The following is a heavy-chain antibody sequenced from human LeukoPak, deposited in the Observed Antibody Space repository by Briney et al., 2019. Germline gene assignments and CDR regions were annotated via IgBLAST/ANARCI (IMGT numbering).Heavy chain of an antibody. Sequence: NPSQTLSLTCNVSGASISNSGHYWTWIRQHPGKGLEWIGYIYCSGITYYNPSLKSRLNISVDTSKSQFSLQLNSVTAADTAVYYCARKGLFDAFDIWGQGTLVTVSS. V-gene: IGHV4-31*03. CDR3: ARKGLFDAFDI. CDR1: GASISNSGHY. J-gene: IGHJ3*02. CDR2: IYCSGIT. D-gene: IGHD6-19*01.